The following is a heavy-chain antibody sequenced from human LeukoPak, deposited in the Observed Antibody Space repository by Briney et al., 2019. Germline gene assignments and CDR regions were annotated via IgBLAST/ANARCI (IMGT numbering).Heavy chain of an antibody. J-gene: IGHJ4*02. Sequence: GASVKVSCKASGGTFSSYAISWVRQAPGKGLEWMGGFDPEDGETIYAQKFQGRVTMTEDTSTDTAYMELSSLRSEDTAVYYCATGIAAAGRVGKYYFDYWGQGTLVTVSS. CDR3: ATGIAAAGRVGKYYFDY. CDR1: GGTFSSYA. D-gene: IGHD6-13*01. V-gene: IGHV1-24*01. CDR2: FDPEDGET.